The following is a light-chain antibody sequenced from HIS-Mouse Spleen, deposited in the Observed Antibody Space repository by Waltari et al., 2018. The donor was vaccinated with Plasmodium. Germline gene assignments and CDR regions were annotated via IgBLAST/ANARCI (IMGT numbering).Light chain of an antibody. CDR2: KDS. J-gene: IGLJ2*01. V-gene: IGLV3-25*03. CDR3: QSADSSGTYVV. CDR1: ALPKQY. Sequence: QPPSVSVSPGQTARITCSGDALPKQYAYWYQQKPGQAPVLVIYKDSERPSGIPERFSGSSSGTTVTLTISVVQAEDEADYYCQSADSSGTYVVFGGGTKLTVL.